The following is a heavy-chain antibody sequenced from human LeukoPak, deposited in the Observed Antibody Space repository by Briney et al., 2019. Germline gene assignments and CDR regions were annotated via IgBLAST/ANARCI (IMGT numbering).Heavy chain of an antibody. Sequence: ASVKVSCKASGYPFANFAISWVRQAPGQGLEWMGWISDSNGNLNYAQSLQGRVTMTTDKSTSTAYMELRSLTSDDTAVYYCASWLGAAGRRGASDWGQGTLVTVSS. CDR3: ASWLGAAGRRGASD. CDR1: GYPFANFA. D-gene: IGHD3-10*01. V-gene: IGHV1-18*01. CDR2: ISDSNGNL. J-gene: IGHJ4*02.